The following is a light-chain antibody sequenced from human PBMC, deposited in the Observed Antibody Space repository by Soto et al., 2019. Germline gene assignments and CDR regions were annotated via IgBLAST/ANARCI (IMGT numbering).Light chain of an antibody. CDR3: QQYNSYPWT. CDR2: KAS. Sequence: DIQMTQSPSTLSASVGDRVTITCRACQSISSWLAWYQQNPGKAHKLLIYKASSLESGVPSRFSGSGSGTEFTLTISSLQPDDFATYYCQQYNSYPWTFGQGIKGDI. V-gene: IGKV1-5*03. J-gene: IGKJ1*01. CDR1: QSISSW.